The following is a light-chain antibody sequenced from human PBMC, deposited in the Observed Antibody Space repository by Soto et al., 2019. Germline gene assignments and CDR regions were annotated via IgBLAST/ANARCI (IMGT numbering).Light chain of an antibody. J-gene: IGKJ1*01. Sequence: AIQLTQSPSSLSASVGDRVTITCRASQGISSALAWYQQKPGKPPKLLIYDASSLESGVPSRFSGSGSGTDFTLTISSPQPEDFATYYCQQFNSYLRTFGQGTKVEIK. V-gene: IGKV1-13*02. CDR1: QGISSA. CDR2: DAS. CDR3: QQFNSYLRT.